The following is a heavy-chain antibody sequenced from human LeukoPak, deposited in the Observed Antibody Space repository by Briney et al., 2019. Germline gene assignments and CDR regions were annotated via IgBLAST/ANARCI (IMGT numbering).Heavy chain of an antibody. V-gene: IGHV4-38-2*02. D-gene: IGHD2-2*02. CDR2: IYHSGST. CDR3: ARGLGVPAAIGEDY. Sequence: SETLSLTCTVSGYSISSGYYWGWIRQPPGKGLEWIGSIYHSGSTYYNPSLKSRVTISVDTSKKQFSLKLSSVTAADTAVYYCARGLGVPAAIGEDYWGQGTLVTVSS. CDR1: GYSISSGYY. J-gene: IGHJ4*02.